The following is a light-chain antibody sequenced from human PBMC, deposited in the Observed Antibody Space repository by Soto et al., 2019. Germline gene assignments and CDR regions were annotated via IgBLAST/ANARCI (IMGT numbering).Light chain of an antibody. CDR3: QQRSNWLT. CDR1: QSVSSY. CDR2: DAS. V-gene: IGKV3-11*01. Sequence: EIVLTQSPATLSLSPWERATLSCRASQSVSSYLAWYQQTPGQAPRLLIYDASSRATGIPARFSGSGSGTDFTITISSIEPEDCAVYYCQQRSNWLTFGGGTKGEIK. J-gene: IGKJ4*01.